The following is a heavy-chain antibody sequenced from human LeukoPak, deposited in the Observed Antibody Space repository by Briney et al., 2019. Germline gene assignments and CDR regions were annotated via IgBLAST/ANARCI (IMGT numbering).Heavy chain of an antibody. CDR1: GYTFTGYY. V-gene: IGHV1-2*06. D-gene: IGHD2-2*01. CDR3: AKGDIVVVPAAMRYFDY. CDR2: INPNSGGT. J-gene: IGHJ4*02. Sequence: ASVKVSCKASGYTFTGYYMHWVRQAPGQGLEWMGRINPNSGGTNYAQKFQGRVTMTRDTSISTAYMELSRLRSDGTAVYYCAKGDIVVVPAAMRYFDYWGQGTLVTVSS.